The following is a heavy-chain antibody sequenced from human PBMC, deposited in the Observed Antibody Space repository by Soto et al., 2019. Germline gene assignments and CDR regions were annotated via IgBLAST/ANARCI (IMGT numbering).Heavy chain of an antibody. CDR1: GGSISSGGYS. V-gene: IGHV4-30-2*01. J-gene: IGHJ4*02. CDR3: DRALARITERFDY. Sequence: PSETLSLTCAVSGGSISSGGYSWIWIRRPPGKGLEWIGYIYHSGSTYYNPSLKSRVTISVDRSKNQFSLKLSSVTAADTAVYYCDRALARITERFDYWGQGTLVTVS. D-gene: IGHD3-16*01. CDR2: IYHSGST.